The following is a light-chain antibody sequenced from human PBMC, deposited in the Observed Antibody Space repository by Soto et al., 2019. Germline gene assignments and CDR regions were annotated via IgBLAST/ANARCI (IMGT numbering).Light chain of an antibody. V-gene: IGLV1-40*01. J-gene: IGLJ3*02. CDR2: GNI. CDR1: SSNIGAGYD. CDR3: QSYDSSLSGSV. Sequence: QAVLTQLPSVSGAPGQRVTISCTGSSSNIGAGYDVHWYQQLPGTAPKLLIYGNINRPSGVPDRFSGSKSGTSASLAITGLQAEDEADYYCQSYDSSLSGSVFGGGTKLTVL.